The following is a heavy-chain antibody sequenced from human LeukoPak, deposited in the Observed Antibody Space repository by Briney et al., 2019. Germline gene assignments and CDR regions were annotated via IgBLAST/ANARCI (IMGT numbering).Heavy chain of an antibody. J-gene: IGHJ4*02. V-gene: IGHV3-66*01. D-gene: IGHD3/OR15-3a*01. Sequence: GGSLRLSCAASRFTVSSNYMSWVRQAPGKGLEWVSVIYSGGSTYYADSVKGRFTISRDNSKNTLYLQMNSLRAEDTAVYYCARDRTESRGFDYWGQGTLVTVSS. CDR3: ARDRTESRGFDY. CDR1: RFTVSSNY. CDR2: IYSGGST.